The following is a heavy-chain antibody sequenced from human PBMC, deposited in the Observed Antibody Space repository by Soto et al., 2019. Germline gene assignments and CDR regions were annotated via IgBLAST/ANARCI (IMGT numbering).Heavy chain of an antibody. D-gene: IGHD5-18*01. CDR2: ISAYNGNT. V-gene: IGHV1-18*01. CDR3: ARVPALNVNTAQKFDY. Sequence: QVQLVQSGAEVKKPGASVKVSCKVSGYTFTSYGISWVRQAPGQGLEWMGWISAYNGNTNYAQRLQGRVTLTTDTSTSTAYMELRSLRSDDTAVYFCARVPALNVNTAQKFDYWGQGTQVTVSS. CDR1: GYTFTSYG. J-gene: IGHJ4*02.